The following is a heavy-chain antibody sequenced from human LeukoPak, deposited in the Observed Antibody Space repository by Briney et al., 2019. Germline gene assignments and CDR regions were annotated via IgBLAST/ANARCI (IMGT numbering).Heavy chain of an antibody. V-gene: IGHV3-23*01. D-gene: IGHD3-22*01. Sequence: PGRSLRLSCGASGFTFRSYAMSWVRQAPGKALELSSAISGSGGSTYYADFVKGRFTIPRDTSKNTLSLPMNTLRAEQTPVYSFAKDSFPRSGYYYGNWFDPWGQGTLVTVSS. J-gene: IGHJ5*02. CDR1: GFTFRSYA. CDR3: AKDSFPRSGYYYGNWFDP. CDR2: ISGSGGST.